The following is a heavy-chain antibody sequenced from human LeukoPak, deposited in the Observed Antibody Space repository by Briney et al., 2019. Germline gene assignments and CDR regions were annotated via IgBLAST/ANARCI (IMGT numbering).Heavy chain of an antibody. J-gene: IGHJ6*04. Sequence: GGSLRLSCAASGFTFSSYSMNWVRQAPGKGLEWVSSISSSRSNIYYADSVKGRFTISRDNAKNSVYLQINSLRAEDTAVYYCAELGITMIGGVWGKGTTVTISS. V-gene: IGHV3-48*01. CDR2: ISSSRSNI. CDR3: AELGITMIGGV. D-gene: IGHD3-10*02. CDR1: GFTFSSYS.